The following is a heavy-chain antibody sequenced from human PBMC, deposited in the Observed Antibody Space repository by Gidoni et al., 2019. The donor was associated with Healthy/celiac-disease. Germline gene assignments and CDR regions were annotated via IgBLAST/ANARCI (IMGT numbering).Heavy chain of an antibody. V-gene: IGHV3-23*01. J-gene: IGHJ4*02. Sequence: EVQLLESGGGLVQPGGSLRLSCASSGFTLGSYAMCWVRPAPGKGLEWASAISGSGGSTYYADSVKGRFTISRDNSKNTLYLQMNSLRAEDTAVYYCAKDQDSYCSGGSCYPFGFDYWGQGTLVTVSS. CDR2: ISGSGGST. CDR1: GFTLGSYA. CDR3: AKDQDSYCSGGSCYPFGFDY. D-gene: IGHD2-15*01.